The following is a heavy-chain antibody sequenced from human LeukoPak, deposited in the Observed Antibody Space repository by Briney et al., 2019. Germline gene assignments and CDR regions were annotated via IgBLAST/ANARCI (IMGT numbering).Heavy chain of an antibody. Sequence: SETLSLTCTVSGGSINSHYWSWIRQPPGKGLEWIGDIYYKGSTNYNPSLKSRVTISVDTSKNHLSLKLTSVLAADTAIYYSVRRDNTGWNYFDYWGQGILVTVSS. CDR2: IYYKGST. CDR1: GGSINSHY. V-gene: IGHV4-59*08. D-gene: IGHD6-19*01. J-gene: IGHJ4*02. CDR3: VRRDNTGWNYFDY.